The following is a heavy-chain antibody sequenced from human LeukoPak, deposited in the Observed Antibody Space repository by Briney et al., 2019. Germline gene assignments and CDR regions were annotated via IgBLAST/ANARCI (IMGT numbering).Heavy chain of an antibody. V-gene: IGHV5-51*01. CDR2: IYPGDSDT. CDR1: GYSFTSYW. D-gene: IGHD6-13*01. J-gene: IGHJ6*02. Sequence: GESLQISCQGSGYSFTSYWIGWARQMPGKGLEWMGIIYPGDSDTRYSPSFQGQVTISADKSISTAYLQWSSLKASDTAMYYCARHGLSIAAAGKVSSRVYYYYGMDVWGQGTTVTVSS. CDR3: ARHGLSIAAAGKVSSRVYYYYGMDV.